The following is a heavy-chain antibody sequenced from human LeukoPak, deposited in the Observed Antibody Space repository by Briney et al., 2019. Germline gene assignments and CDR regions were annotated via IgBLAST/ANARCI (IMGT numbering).Heavy chain of an antibody. D-gene: IGHD6-13*01. J-gene: IGHJ6*04. CDR2: IKQDGSEK. CDR3: AKGEAAAGKDV. V-gene: IGHV3-7*03. CDR1: GFTFSRYW. Sequence: GGSLRLSCAASGFTFSRYWMSWVRQAPGKGLEWVANIKQDGSEKYYVDSVKGRFTISRDNAKNSLYLQMNSLRAEDTAVYYCAKGEAAAGKDVWGKGTTVTVSS.